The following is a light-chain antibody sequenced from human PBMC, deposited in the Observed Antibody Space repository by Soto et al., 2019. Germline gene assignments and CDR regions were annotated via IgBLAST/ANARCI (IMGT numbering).Light chain of an antibody. CDR1: SNDIGGYNY. CDR3: SSFTSSTAVV. CDR2: HVT. V-gene: IGLV2-8*01. Sequence: QSALTQPPSASGSPGQSVTISCTGTSNDIGGYNYVSWYQQQPGKAPKLMIYHVTKRPSGVPDRFSGSKSDNTASLTVSGLQAEDEADYYCSSFTSSTAVVFGGGTKLTVL. J-gene: IGLJ2*01.